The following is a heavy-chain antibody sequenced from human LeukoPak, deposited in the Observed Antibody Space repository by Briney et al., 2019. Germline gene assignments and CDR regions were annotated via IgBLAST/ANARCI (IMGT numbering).Heavy chain of an antibody. V-gene: IGHV3-30*02. J-gene: IGHJ4*02. D-gene: IGHD1-1*01. CDR3: ATDRATY. CDR1: GFTFSTYG. Sequence: GGSLRLSCAASGFTFSTYGMHWVRQAPGKGLEWVAFIRYDGSNKYYADSVKGRFTISRDNSKNSLYLQMNSLRAEDTAIYYCATDRATYWGQGTLVTVSS. CDR2: IRYDGSNK.